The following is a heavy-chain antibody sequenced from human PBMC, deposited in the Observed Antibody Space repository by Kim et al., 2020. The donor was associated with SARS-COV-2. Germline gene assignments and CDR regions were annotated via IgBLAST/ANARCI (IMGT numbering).Heavy chain of an antibody. Sequence: GGSLRLSCAASGFTVSSNYMSWVRQAPGKGLEWVSGIYSGGSTYYADSVKGRFTISRDNSKNTLYLQRNSLRAEDTAVYYCARGTMVRGVITYDYWGQGTLVTVSS. V-gene: IGHV3-53*01. CDR3: ARGTMVRGVITYDY. D-gene: IGHD3-10*01. CDR1: GFTVSSNY. J-gene: IGHJ4*02. CDR2: IYSGGST.